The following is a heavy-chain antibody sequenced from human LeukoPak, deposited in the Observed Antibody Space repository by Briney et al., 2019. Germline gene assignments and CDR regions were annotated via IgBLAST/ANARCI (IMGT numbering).Heavy chain of an antibody. CDR2: ITSGGGIT. CDR3: ARDGDSTVDFDY. V-gene: IGHV3-74*01. Sequence: GRSLRLSFAASGFTFSSYWMHWGRQAPGKGLGWVSCITSGGGITVYTDSVKGRFSIHRDNAKNTLFLQMKRLRAEDPAVYYCARDGDSTVDFDYWGQGSLVTVSS. J-gene: IGHJ4*02. CDR1: GFTFSSYW. D-gene: IGHD4-23*01.